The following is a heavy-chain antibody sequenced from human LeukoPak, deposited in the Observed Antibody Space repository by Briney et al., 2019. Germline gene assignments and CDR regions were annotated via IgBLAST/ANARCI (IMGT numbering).Heavy chain of an antibody. CDR3: ARRHKVGAGDALDI. CDR1: GGSISSSSYY. J-gene: IGHJ3*02. V-gene: IGHV4-39*01. CDR2: IYYSGST. D-gene: IGHD3-10*01. Sequence: SETLSPTCTVSGGSISSSSYYWGWIRQPPGKGLEWIGSIYYSGSTYYNPSLKSRVTISVDTSKNQFSLKLSSVTAADTAVYYCARRHKVGAGDALDIWGQGTMVTVSS.